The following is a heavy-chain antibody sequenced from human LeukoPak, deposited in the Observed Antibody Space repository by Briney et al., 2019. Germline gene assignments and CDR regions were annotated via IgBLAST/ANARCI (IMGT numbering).Heavy chain of an antibody. V-gene: IGHV3-23*01. CDR3: VRDFDEFDSGGYPTWFDS. D-gene: IGHD3-22*01. J-gene: IGHJ5*01. Sequence: GGSLRLSCAASGFTFSSYAMSWVRQAPGKGLEWVSAISGSGGSTYYADSAKGRFTISRDNSKNTLYLQMNSLRAEDTAIYYCVRDFDEFDSGGYPTWFDSWAQGTLVTVSS. CDR2: ISGSGGST. CDR1: GFTFSSYA.